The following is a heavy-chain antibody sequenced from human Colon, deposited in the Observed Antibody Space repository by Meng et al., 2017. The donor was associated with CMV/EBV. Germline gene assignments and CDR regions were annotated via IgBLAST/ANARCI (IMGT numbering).Heavy chain of an antibody. CDR2: IYDSGST. Sequence: SETLSLTCTVSGGSMSSYYWTWIRQPPGKGLEWIGFIYDSGSTNYNPSLKSRVTISLDPSKNQFSLKLNSVTAADTAVYYCAREGRRGTSLPPYFHYYGADVWGQGTSVTVSS. J-gene: IGHJ6*02. CDR3: AREGRRGTSLPPYFHYYGADV. V-gene: IGHV4-59*01. CDR1: GGSMSSYY. D-gene: IGHD2-15*01.